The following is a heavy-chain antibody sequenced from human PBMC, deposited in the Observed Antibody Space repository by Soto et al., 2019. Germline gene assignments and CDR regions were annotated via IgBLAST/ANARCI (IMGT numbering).Heavy chain of an antibody. CDR2: INTGGSAT. D-gene: IGHD5-12*01. J-gene: IGHJ4*02. V-gene: IGHV3-74*01. Sequence: RGSLRLSCAASGFIFSSDWLHWVRQAPGKGLVWVSRINTGGSATSYADSVKGRFTISRDNAKNSLYLQMNSLRDEDTAVYYCANSQSSDGYDGQLFDFWGQGTLVTVSS. CDR1: GFIFSSDW. CDR3: ANSQSSDGYDGQLFDF.